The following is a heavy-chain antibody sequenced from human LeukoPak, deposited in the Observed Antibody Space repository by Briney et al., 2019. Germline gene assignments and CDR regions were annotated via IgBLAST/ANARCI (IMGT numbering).Heavy chain of an antibody. D-gene: IGHD3-9*01. V-gene: IGHV4-59*01. J-gene: IGHJ6*03. CDR1: GGSISSYY. CDR3: ARSVPLRYFDLLNLPYYYYYMDV. CDR2: IYYSGST. Sequence: SETLSLTCTVSGGSISSYYWSWIRQPPGKGLEWIGYIYYSGSTNYNPSLTSRVTISVDTSKNQFSLKLISVTAADAAVCYCARSVPLRYFDLLNLPYYYYYMDVWGKGTTVTVSS.